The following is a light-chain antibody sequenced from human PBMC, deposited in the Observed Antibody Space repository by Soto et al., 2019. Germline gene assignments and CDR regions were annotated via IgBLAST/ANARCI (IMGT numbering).Light chain of an antibody. J-gene: IGKJ3*01. V-gene: IGKV3-20*01. Sequence: EIVLTQSPGTLSLSPGERATLSCRASQSVSSSFLAWYQQKPGQAPRLLIYGASSRAIGIPDRFSGSGSGTDFTLTLTSLEPEDRAVYYCQEFGTSPLFTFAPGTKVDIK. CDR1: QSVSSSF. CDR3: QEFGTSPLFT. CDR2: GAS.